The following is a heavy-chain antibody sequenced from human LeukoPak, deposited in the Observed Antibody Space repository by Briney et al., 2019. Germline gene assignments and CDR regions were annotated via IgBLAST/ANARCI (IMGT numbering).Heavy chain of an antibody. Sequence: GGSLRLSWTAAGFTFSALAMVWVRQAAGKGPGWVAAIRGGGTGAFYAGSVMGPFTISKDNSKDTLFLQMNNLRAEDTAVYYCARDPNGDYVGAFDIWGPGTMVTVSS. CDR3: ARDPNGDYVGAFDI. V-gene: IGHV3-23*01. J-gene: IGHJ3*02. CDR1: GFTFSALA. D-gene: IGHD4-17*01. CDR2: IRGGGTGA.